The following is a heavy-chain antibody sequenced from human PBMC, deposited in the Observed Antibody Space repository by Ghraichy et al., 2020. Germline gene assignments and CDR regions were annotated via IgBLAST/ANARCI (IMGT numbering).Heavy chain of an antibody. J-gene: IGHJ4*02. V-gene: IGHV3-23*01. Sequence: ETLSLTCAASGFPFSTYAMGWVRQAPGRGPEWVSVMSGNGDKKDYADSVKGRFTISRDNSKNMLHLQMDSLRADDTALYYCSKGHYSDSWGPGTLVTVSS. CDR1: GFPFSTYA. CDR3: SKGHYSDS. CDR2: MSGNGDKK.